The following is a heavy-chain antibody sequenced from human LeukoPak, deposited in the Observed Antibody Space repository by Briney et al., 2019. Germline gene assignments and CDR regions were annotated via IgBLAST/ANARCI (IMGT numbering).Heavy chain of an antibody. CDR3: AKHYQTTFDY. CDR1: GYTFTSYN. CDR2: INPSDGTT. D-gene: IGHD1/OR15-1a*01. Sequence: ASVKVSCKASGYTFTSYNMHWVRQAPGQGLEWMGIINPSDGTTNYAQTFQGRVTMTRDTSTSTVYMELSSLRSEDTAVYYCAKHYQTTFDYWGQGTLVSVSS. J-gene: IGHJ4*02. V-gene: IGHV1-46*01.